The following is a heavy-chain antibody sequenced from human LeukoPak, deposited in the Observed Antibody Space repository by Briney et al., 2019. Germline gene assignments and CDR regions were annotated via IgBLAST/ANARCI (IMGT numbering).Heavy chain of an antibody. V-gene: IGHV3-53*01. D-gene: IGHD6-19*01. CDR2: IYSSDNT. J-gene: IGHJ4*02. CDR3: ARGITNIAVGDY. CDR1: GFTVSNNY. Sequence: GGSPRLSCAASGFTVSNNYMSWVRQAPGKGLEWVSIIYSSDNTYYADSVKGRFTISRDNSKDTLFLQMNGLRAEDTAVYYCARGITNIAVGDYWGQGTLVTVSS.